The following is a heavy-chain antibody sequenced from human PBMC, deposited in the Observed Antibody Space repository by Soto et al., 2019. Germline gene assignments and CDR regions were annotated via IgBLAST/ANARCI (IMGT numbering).Heavy chain of an antibody. CDR1: GYTFTSYY. CDR2: INPSGDST. V-gene: IGHV1-46*01. Sequence: QVQLVQSGAEVKKPGASVKVSCKASGYTFTSYYMHWVRQAPGQGLEWMGIINPSGDSTSYAQKFQRRVTMTRGKSTRTVYMELCSLRSEYTAVYYCARDWDGDSRCFDIWGPGTMVTVSS. J-gene: IGHJ3*02. CDR3: ARDWDGDSRCFDI. D-gene: IGHD2-21*02.